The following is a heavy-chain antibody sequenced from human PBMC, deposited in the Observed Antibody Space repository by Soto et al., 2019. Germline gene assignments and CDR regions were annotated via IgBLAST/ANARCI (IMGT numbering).Heavy chain of an antibody. CDR1: GGSISSSSYY. CDR2: IYYSGST. Sequence: SETLSLTCTVSGGSISSSSYYWGWIRQPPGKGLEWIGSIYYSGSTYYNPSLKSRVTISVDTSKNQFSLKLSSVTAADTAVYYCARHGTDYGDYEMGDLDYWGQGTLVTVSA. D-gene: IGHD4-17*01. V-gene: IGHV4-39*01. J-gene: IGHJ4*02. CDR3: ARHGTDYGDYEMGDLDY.